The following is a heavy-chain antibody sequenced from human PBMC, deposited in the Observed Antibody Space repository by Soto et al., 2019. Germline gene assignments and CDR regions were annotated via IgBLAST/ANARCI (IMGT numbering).Heavy chain of an antibody. Sequence: GESLKISCKGSGYRFTTYWIAWVRQMPGKGLEWMGIIYPGDSDTRYSPSFQGRVTISADKSISAAYLQWTSLKASDTAMYFCARGSVYNWNYAFDYWGQGTLVTVSS. CDR1: GYRFTTYW. CDR2: IYPGDSDT. D-gene: IGHD1-7*01. V-gene: IGHV5-51*01. CDR3: ARGSVYNWNYAFDY. J-gene: IGHJ4*02.